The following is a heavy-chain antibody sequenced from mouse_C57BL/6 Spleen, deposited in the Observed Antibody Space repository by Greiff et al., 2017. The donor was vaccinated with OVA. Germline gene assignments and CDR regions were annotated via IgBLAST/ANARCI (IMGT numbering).Heavy chain of an antibody. V-gene: IGHV2-9-1*01. CDR1: GFSLTSYA. D-gene: IGHD1-1*01. J-gene: IGHJ2*01. Sequence: VQVVESGPGLVAPSQSLSITCTVSGFSLTSYAISWVRQPPGKGLEWLGVIWTGGGTNYNSALKSRMSISKDNSKSQVFLKMNSLQTDDTARDYCARGHYGSSSPFDDWGQGTTLTVSS. CDR2: IWTGGGT. CDR3: ARGHYGSSSPFDD.